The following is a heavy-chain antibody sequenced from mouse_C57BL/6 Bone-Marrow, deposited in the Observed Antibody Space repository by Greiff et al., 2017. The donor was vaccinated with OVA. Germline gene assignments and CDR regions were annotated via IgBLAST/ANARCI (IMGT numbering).Heavy chain of an antibody. D-gene: IGHD1-1*01. J-gene: IGHJ4*01. CDR1: GYTFTSYW. CDR3: SRRDGSPAMDY. Sequence: QVHVKQSGAELAKPGASVKLSCKASGYTFTSYWMHWVKQRPGQGLEWIGYINPSSGYTKYNQKFKDKATLTADTSSSTAYMQLSSLTYEDSAVYYGSRRDGSPAMDYWGQGTSVTVSA. V-gene: IGHV1-7*01. CDR2: INPSSGYT.